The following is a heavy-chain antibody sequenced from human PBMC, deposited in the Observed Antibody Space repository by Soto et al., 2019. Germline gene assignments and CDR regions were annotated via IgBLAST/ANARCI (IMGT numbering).Heavy chain of an antibody. CDR3: EKTVWGITIFGGMDV. CDR1: GFTFSSYA. CDR2: ISGSGGST. J-gene: IGHJ6*02. V-gene: IGHV3-23*01. Sequence: EVQLLESGGGLVQPGGSLRLSCAASGFTFSSYAMSWVRQAPGKGLEWVSAISGSGGSTYYADSVKGRFTISRDNSKNTLYLQMNSLRAEDTAVYYCEKTVWGITIFGGMDVWGQGTTVTVSS. D-gene: IGHD3-3*01.